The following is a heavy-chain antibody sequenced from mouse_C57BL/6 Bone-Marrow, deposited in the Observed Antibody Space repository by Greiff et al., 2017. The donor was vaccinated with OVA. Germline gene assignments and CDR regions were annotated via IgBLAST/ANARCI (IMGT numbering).Heavy chain of an antibody. CDR3: ARKVIYYGYDDWYFDV. V-gene: IGHV1-55*01. J-gene: IGHJ1*03. Sequence: VKLQQPGAELVKPGASVKMSCKASGYTFTSYWITWVKQRPGQGLEWIGDIYPGSGSTNYNEKFKSKATLTVDTSSSTAYMQLSSLTSEDSAVYYCARKVIYYGYDDWYFDVWGTGTTVTVSS. CDR1: GYTFTSYW. CDR2: IYPGSGST. D-gene: IGHD2-2*01.